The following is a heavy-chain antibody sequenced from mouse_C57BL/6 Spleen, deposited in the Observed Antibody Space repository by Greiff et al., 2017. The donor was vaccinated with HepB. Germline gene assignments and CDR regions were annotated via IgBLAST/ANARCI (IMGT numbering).Heavy chain of an antibody. D-gene: IGHD1-1*01. J-gene: IGHJ3*01. Sequence: QVQLKESGPGLVQPSQSLSITCTVSGFSLTSYGVHWVRQSPGKGLEWLGVIWSGGSTDYNAAFISRLSISKDNSKSQVFFKMNSLQADDTAIYYCASPYYYGSNTWFAYWGQGTLVTVSA. CDR2: IWSGGST. CDR3: ASPYYYGSNTWFAY. V-gene: IGHV2-2*01. CDR1: GFSLTSYG.